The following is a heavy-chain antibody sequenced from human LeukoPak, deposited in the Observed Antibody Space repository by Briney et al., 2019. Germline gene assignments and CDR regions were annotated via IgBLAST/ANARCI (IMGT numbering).Heavy chain of an antibody. Sequence: ASETLSLTCTVSGGSISSGDYYWSWIRQPPGKGLEWIGYIYYSGSTYYNPSLKSRVTISVDTSKNQFSLKLSSVTAADTAVYYCARVAKTYYYDSSGYYGPDAFDIWGQGTMVTVSS. V-gene: IGHV4-30-4*01. CDR3: ARVAKTYYYDSSGYYGPDAFDI. CDR1: GGSISSGDYY. CDR2: IYYSGST. J-gene: IGHJ3*02. D-gene: IGHD3-22*01.